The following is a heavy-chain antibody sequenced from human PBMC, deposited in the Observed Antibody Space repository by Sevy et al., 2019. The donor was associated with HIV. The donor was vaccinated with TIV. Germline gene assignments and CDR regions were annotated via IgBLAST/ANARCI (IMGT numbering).Heavy chain of an antibody. CDR3: ARDRDTDYYYYMDV. Sequence: GGSLRLSCAASGFTFSSYAMHWVRQAPGEGLQSVAVISYDGSNKYYADSVKGRFTISRDNSKNTLYLQMNSLRAEDTAAYYCARDRDTDYYYYMDVWGKGTTVTVSS. CDR2: ISYDGSNK. V-gene: IGHV3-30*04. J-gene: IGHJ6*03. CDR1: GFTFSSYA. D-gene: IGHD5-18*01.